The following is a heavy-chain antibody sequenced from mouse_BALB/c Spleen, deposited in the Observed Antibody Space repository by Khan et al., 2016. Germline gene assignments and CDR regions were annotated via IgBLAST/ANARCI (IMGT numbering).Heavy chain of an antibody. CDR1: GFTFNTNA. CDR3: VRDYYGSRYFDV. CDR2: IRSKSNNYAT. D-gene: IGHD1-1*01. Sequence: EVQLVETGGGLVQPKGSLKLSCAASGFTFNTNAMNWVRQAPGKGLEWVARIRSKSNNYATYYADSVKDSFTISRDDSQSMLYLQMNNLKTEDTAMYYCVRDYYGSRYFDVWGAGTTVTVSS. J-gene: IGHJ1*01. V-gene: IGHV10S3*01.